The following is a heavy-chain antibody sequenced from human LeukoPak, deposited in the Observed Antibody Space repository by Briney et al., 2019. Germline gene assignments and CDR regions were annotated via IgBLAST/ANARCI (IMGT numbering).Heavy chain of an antibody. Sequence: GGSLRLSCAASGFTFSSYGMHWVRQAPGKGLEWVAVIWYDGSNKYYADSVKGRFTISRDNSKNTLYLQMNSLRAEDTAVYYCAREIYYYDSSGYHSYDAFDIWGQGTMVTVSS. CDR1: GFTFSSYG. CDR3: AREIYYYDSSGYHSYDAFDI. D-gene: IGHD3-22*01. J-gene: IGHJ3*02. V-gene: IGHV3-33*01. CDR2: IWYDGSNK.